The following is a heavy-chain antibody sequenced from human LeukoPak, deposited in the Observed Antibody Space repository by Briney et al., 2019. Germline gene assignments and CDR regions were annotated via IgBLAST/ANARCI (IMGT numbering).Heavy chain of an antibody. D-gene: IGHD6-6*01. CDR2: VYYIGTT. J-gene: IGHJ5*02. CDR1: GGSIKSPTSY. Sequence: SETLSLTCTVSGGSIKSPTSYWSWIRQAPGKGLEWIGNVYYIGTTTYNSSLQSRVTISVDTSKNQFSLEMASVTPEDTALYYCARNTPSSPWFDPWGQGTLVIVSS. CDR3: ARNTPSSPWFDP. V-gene: IGHV4-61*01.